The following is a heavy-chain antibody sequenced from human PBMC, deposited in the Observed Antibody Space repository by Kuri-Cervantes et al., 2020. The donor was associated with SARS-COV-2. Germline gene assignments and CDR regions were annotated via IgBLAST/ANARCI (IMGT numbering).Heavy chain of an antibody. Sequence: GESLKISCAASGFTFSSYWMSWVRQAPGKGLEWVAIIKQDGSEKYYVDSVKGRFTISRDNAKNSLYLQMNSLRAEDTAVYYCARGIPSYQNYYYYYMDVWGKGTTVTVSS. CDR1: GFTFSSYW. D-gene: IGHD2-2*01. V-gene: IGHV3-7*01. CDR3: ARGIPSYQNYYYYYMDV. J-gene: IGHJ6*03. CDR2: IKQDGSEK.